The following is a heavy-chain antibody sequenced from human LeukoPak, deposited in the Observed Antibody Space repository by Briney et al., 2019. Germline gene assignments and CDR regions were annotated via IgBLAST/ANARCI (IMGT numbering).Heavy chain of an antibody. Sequence: GGSMRLSCAASGFTVSSNYMSWVRQAPGKGMEWISVIYSVGSTYYADSVKGRFTISRDNSKNTVHLQMNSLRAEDTAVYYSARGYDYGDYFDYWGQGTLVTVSS. CDR1: GFTVSSNY. J-gene: IGHJ4*02. CDR2: IYSVGST. CDR3: ARGYDYGDYFDY. D-gene: IGHD4-17*01. V-gene: IGHV3-53*01.